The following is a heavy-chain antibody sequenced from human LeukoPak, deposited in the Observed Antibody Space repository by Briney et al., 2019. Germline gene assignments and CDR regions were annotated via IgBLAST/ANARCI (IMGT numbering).Heavy chain of an antibody. J-gene: IGHJ4*02. Sequence: WVRQAPGKGLEWVSAISGSGGSTYYADSVKGRFTISRDNSKNTLYLQMNSLRAEDTAVYYCARGAVWFGELSPFDYWGQGTLVTVSS. D-gene: IGHD3-10*01. CDR2: ISGSGGST. CDR3: ARGAVWFGELSPFDY. V-gene: IGHV3-23*01.